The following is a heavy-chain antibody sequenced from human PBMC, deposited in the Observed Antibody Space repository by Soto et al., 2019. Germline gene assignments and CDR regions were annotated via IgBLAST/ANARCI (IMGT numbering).Heavy chain of an antibody. CDR3: ARAKSCDFWSAYPRPYFGYYYMDV. J-gene: IGHJ6*03. CDR1: GGSISSYY. D-gene: IGHD3-3*01. CDR2: IYYSGST. V-gene: IGHV4-59*01. Sequence: SETLSLTCTVSGGSISSYYWSWIRQPPGKGLEWIGYIYYSGSTNYNPALKSRVTISLDTSKNQFSLKLSSVTAADTAVYYCARAKSCDFWSAYPRPYFGYYYMDVWGKGTTVTVSS.